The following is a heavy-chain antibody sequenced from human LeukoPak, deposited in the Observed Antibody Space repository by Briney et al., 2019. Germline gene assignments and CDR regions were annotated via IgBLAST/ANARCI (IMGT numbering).Heavy chain of an antibody. Sequence: PGGSLRLSCAASEFDFSSHAMTRVRQAPGKGLEWVSAISISGSKTYYADSVKGRFTISRDNSKNTLYLQMNSLRAEDAAVYYCANEIRPNDYWGQGTQVTVSS. CDR2: ISISGSKT. D-gene: IGHD4-17*01. V-gene: IGHV3-23*01. CDR1: EFDFSSHA. J-gene: IGHJ4*02. CDR3: ANEIRPNDY.